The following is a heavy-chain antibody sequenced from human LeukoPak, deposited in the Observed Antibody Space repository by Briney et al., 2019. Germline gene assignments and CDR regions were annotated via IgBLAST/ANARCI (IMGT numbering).Heavy chain of an antibody. J-gene: IGHJ4*02. CDR2: IIPIFGPP. CDR1: GCTFSTNG. Sequence: ASVKVSCKASGCTFSTNGISWVRQAPGQGLEWMGRIIPIFGPPKYAQKFQGTVTITTDESTSTAYMELSSLTSEDTAVYYCARSSGSHYYFDYWGQGTLVTVSS. CDR3: ARSSGSHYYFDY. D-gene: IGHD1-26*01. V-gene: IGHV1-69*05.